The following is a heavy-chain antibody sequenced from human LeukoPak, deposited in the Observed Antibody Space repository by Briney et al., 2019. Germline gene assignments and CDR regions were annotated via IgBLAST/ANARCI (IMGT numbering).Heavy chain of an antibody. CDR3: ARANPPYLYDFWSGGFDY. J-gene: IGHJ4*02. V-gene: IGHV1-18*01. Sequence: ASVKVSCKASGGTFSSYAISWVRQAPGQGLEWMGWISAYNGNTNYAQKLQGRVTMTTDTSTSTAYMELRSLRSDDTAVHYCARANPPYLYDFWSGGFDYWGQGTLVTVSS. CDR1: GGTFSSYA. D-gene: IGHD3-3*01. CDR2: ISAYNGNT.